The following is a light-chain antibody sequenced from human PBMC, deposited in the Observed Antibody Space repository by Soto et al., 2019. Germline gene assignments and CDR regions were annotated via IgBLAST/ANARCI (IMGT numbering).Light chain of an antibody. CDR1: SSNIGNNY. Sequence: QSVLTQPPSVSAAPGQKVTISCSGSSSNIGNNYVSWYQQFPGTAPKLLIYDNNERLSGIPDRFSGSKSGTSATLGITGLQTGYEADYYCGTWDSSLSAVVFGGGTKLTVL. CDR3: GTWDSSLSAVV. CDR2: DNN. V-gene: IGLV1-51*01. J-gene: IGLJ2*01.